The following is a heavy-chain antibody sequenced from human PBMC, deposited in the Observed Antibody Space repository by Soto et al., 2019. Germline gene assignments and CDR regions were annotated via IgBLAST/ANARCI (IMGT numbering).Heavy chain of an antibody. V-gene: IGHV1-69*06. D-gene: IGHD1-7*01. CDR3: ASSVIPGITGTTSGSFDY. CDR1: VGTFSSYA. Sequence: SVKVSCKASVGTFSSYAISWVRQAPGQGLEWLGGIIPIFGTANYAQKFQGRVTITADKSTSTAYMELSSLRSEDTAVYYCASSVIPGITGTTSGSFDYWGQGTLVTVS. CDR2: IIPIFGTA. J-gene: IGHJ4*02.